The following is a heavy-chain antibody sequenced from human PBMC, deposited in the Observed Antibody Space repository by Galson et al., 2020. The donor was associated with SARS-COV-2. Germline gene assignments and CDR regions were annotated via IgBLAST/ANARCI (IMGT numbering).Heavy chain of an antibody. CDR1: GFTFSSYW. D-gene: IGHD5-18*01. V-gene: IGHV3-7*01. J-gene: IGHJ4*02. Sequence: TGGSLRLSCAASGFTFSSYWMSWVRQTPGKGLEWVANIKQDGSEKYYVDSVKGRFTISRDNAKNSLYLQMNNLRAEDTAVYYCVSLAYSYDYSWTNFDYWGQGTLFAVSS. CDR2: IKQDGSEK. CDR3: VSLAYSYDYSWTNFDY.